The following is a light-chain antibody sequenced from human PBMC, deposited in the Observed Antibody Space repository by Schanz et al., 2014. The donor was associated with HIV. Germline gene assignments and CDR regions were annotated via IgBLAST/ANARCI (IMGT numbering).Light chain of an antibody. CDR1: QGISSW. Sequence: DIQMTQSPSSVSASVGDSVTITCRASQGISSWLAWYQQKPGRAPKLLISAASSLQSGVPPRFSGSGSGTEFTLTISSLQPDDFATYYCQQCVTYPYTFGQGTKLDIK. CDR3: QQCVTYPYT. V-gene: IGKV1-12*01. J-gene: IGKJ2*01. CDR2: AAS.